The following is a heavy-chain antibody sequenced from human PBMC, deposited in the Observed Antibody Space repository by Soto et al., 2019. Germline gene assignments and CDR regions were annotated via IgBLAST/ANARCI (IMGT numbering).Heavy chain of an antibody. CDR3: ASYGSGSYSFVY. J-gene: IGHJ4*02. CDR1: GGAVGGYY. Sequence: SETLSLTCTVSGGAVGGYYWSWIRQPPGKGLEWIGYVWHSGSTNYNPSLKSRVTISVDTSKNQFSLKLSSMTAEDTAVYSCASYGSGSYSFVYWGQGTLVAVSS. CDR2: VWHSGST. V-gene: IGHV4-59*08. D-gene: IGHD3-10*01.